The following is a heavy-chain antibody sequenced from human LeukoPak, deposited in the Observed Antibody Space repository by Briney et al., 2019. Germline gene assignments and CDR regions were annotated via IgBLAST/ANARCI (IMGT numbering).Heavy chain of an antibody. D-gene: IGHD4-17*01. Sequence: PGGSLRLSCAASGFTFSTYWMSWVRQAPGKGLEWVANIKEDGSEKYYVDSAKGRFTISRDNAKNSLYLLMNSLRAEDTAVYYCARDSGLTTVATYWDYWGQGTLVTVSS. CDR1: GFTFSTYW. CDR2: IKEDGSEK. V-gene: IGHV3-7*05. CDR3: ARDSGLTTVATYWDY. J-gene: IGHJ4*02.